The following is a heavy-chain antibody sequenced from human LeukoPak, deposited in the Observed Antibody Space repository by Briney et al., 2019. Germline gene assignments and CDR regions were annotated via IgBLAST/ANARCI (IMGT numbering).Heavy chain of an antibody. D-gene: IGHD4-17*01. CDR2: ISTSSSYI. Sequence: PGGSLRLSCAASGFTVSTYSMTWVRQAPGKGLEWVSSISTSSSYIYYADSVKGRFTISRDNAKNSLYLQMNSLRAEDTAVYYCANNYGDYDYWGQGTLVTVSS. CDR1: GFTVSTYS. CDR3: ANNYGDYDY. V-gene: IGHV3-21*01. J-gene: IGHJ4*02.